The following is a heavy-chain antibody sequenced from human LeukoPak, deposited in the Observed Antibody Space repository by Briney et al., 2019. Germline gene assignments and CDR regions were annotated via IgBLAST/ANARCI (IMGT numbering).Heavy chain of an antibody. Sequence: PGGSLRLSCAASGFTFSSYWMSWVRQAPGKGLEWVANIKQDGSEKYYVDSVKGRFTISRDNAKNSLYLQMNSLRAEDTAVYYCASDAAAGTSVFDYWGQGTLVTVSS. CDR3: ASDAAAGTSVFDY. CDR1: GFTFSSYW. D-gene: IGHD6-13*01. CDR2: IKQDGSEK. J-gene: IGHJ4*02. V-gene: IGHV3-7*01.